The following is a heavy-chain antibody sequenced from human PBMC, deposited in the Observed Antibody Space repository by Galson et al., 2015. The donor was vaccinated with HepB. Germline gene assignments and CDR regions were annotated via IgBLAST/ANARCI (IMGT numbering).Heavy chain of an antibody. V-gene: IGHV5-51*01. CDR2: IYPGDSDT. CDR1: GYSFTSYW. D-gene: IGHD6-13*01. J-gene: IGHJ6*02. Sequence: QSGAEVKKPGESLKISCKGSGYSFTSYWIGWVRQMPGKGLEWMGIIYPGDSDTRYSPSFQGQVTISADKSISTAYLQWSSLKASDTAMYYCARLVAAATQLYYYYGMDVWGQGTTVTVSS. CDR3: ARLVAAATQLYYYYGMDV.